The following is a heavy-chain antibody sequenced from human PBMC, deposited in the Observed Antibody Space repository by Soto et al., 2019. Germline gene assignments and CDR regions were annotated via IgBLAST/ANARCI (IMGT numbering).Heavy chain of an antibody. V-gene: IGHV3-30*04. Sequence: QVQLVESGGGVVQPGRSLRLSCAASGFTFSDYAMHWVRQAPGKGLEWVAVVAYDGRSKYYADSVKGRFTISRDNSRTTVYLQMNSLRDEDTAMYYCARPPVIDIVVPPDYWGQGTLVTVSS. J-gene: IGHJ4*02. CDR3: ARPPVIDIVVPPDY. CDR1: GFTFSDYA. D-gene: IGHD2-15*01. CDR2: VAYDGRSK.